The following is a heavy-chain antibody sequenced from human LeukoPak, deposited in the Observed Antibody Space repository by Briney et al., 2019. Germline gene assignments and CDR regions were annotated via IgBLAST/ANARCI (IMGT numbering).Heavy chain of an antibody. D-gene: IGHD3-9*01. CDR3: ARSAYYDILTGSDNWYFDL. V-gene: IGHV4-30-4*01. Sequence: PSQTLSLTCTVSGGSISSGDYYWSWIRQPPGKGLEWVGYIYYSGSTYYNPSLKSRVTISVDTSKNQFSLKLSSVTAADTAVYYCARSAYYDILTGSDNWYFDLWGRGTLVTVSS. CDR1: GGSISSGDYY. J-gene: IGHJ2*01. CDR2: IYYSGST.